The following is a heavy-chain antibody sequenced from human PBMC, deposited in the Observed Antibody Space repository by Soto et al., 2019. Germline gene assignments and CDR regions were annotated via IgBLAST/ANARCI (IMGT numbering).Heavy chain of an antibody. V-gene: IGHV1-69*13. Sequence: SVKVSCKASGGTFSSYAISWVRQAPGQGLEWMGGIIPISDTTNYAQKFQGRVTIIADESTSTAYMELSSLRSEDTAVYYCARDHGGNRNWFDPWGQGTLVTVSS. CDR2: IIPISDTT. J-gene: IGHJ5*02. CDR1: GGTFSSYA. CDR3: ARDHGGNRNWFDP. D-gene: IGHD5-18*01.